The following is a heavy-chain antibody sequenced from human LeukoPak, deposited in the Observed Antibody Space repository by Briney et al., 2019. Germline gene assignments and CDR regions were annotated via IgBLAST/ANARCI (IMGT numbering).Heavy chain of an antibody. CDR2: IYSGGST. D-gene: IGHD3/OR15-3a*01. CDR1: GFTVSSNY. Sequence: LTGGTLRLSCAASGFTVSSNYMSWVRQAPGKGLEWVSVIYSGGSTYYADSVKGRFTISRDNSKNTLYLQMSSLRAEDTAVYYCARGLYYFDYWGQGTLVTVSS. CDR3: ARGLYYFDY. J-gene: IGHJ4*02. V-gene: IGHV3-53*01.